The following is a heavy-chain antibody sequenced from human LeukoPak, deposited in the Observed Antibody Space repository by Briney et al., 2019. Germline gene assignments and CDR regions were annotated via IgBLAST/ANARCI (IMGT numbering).Heavy chain of an antibody. V-gene: IGHV3-21*01. D-gene: IGHD3-10*01. J-gene: IGHJ6*02. Sequence: PGGSLRLSCAASGFTFSSYSMNWVRQAPGKGLEWVSSISSSSSYIYYADSVKGRFTISRDSSKNTLYLQMNSLRAGDTAVYYCAREGYASGTRYGMDVWGQGTTVTVSS. CDR3: AREGYASGTRYGMDV. CDR1: GFTFSSYS. CDR2: ISSSSSYI.